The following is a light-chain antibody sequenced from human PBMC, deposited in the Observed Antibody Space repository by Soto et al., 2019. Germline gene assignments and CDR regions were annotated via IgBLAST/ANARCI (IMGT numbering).Light chain of an antibody. CDR2: DAS. Sequence: EIVLTQSPATLSLSPGERATLSCRASQSVSSYLAWYQQKPGQAPRLLIYDASNRATGIPARFSGSGSGTDFTLTISSLEPEDFAVYYCQQRSNWPPTWTFAQGPKVDIK. J-gene: IGKJ1*01. CDR3: QQRSNWPPTWT. V-gene: IGKV3-11*01. CDR1: QSVSSY.